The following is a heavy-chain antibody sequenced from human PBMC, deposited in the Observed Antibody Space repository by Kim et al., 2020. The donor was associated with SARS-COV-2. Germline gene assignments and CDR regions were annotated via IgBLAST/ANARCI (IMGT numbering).Heavy chain of an antibody. D-gene: IGHD3-16*02. CDR1: GGSFSGYY. Sequence: SETLSLTCAVYGGSFSGYYWSWIRQPPGKGLEWIGEINHSGSTNYNPSLKSRVTISVDTSKNQFSLKLSSVTAADTAVYYCASPSLGGVIVDAFDIWGQGTMVTVSS. CDR3: ASPSLGGVIVDAFDI. J-gene: IGHJ3*02. CDR2: INHSGST. V-gene: IGHV4-34*01.